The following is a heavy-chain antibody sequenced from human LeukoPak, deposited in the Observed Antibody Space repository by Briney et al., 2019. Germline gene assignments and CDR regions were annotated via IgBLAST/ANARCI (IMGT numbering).Heavy chain of an antibody. V-gene: IGHV1-2*02. CDR2: INPNSGGT. CDR1: GYTFTGYY. D-gene: IGHD2-2*01. CDR3: AREKIVVVPAAMGDYYGMDV. J-gene: IGHJ6*02. Sequence: ASAKVSCKASGYTFTGYYMHWVRQAPGQGLEWMGWINPNSGGTNYAQKFQGRVTMTRDTSISTAYMELSRLRSDDTAVYYCAREKIVVVPAAMGDYYGMDVWGQGTTVTVSS.